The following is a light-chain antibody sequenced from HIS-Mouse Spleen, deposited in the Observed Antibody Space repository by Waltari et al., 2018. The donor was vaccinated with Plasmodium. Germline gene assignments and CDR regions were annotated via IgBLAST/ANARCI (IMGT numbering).Light chain of an antibody. Sequence: ELVMTQPPATLSVPPGETPTPSCRASQGVSSKLAWYQQNPDQAPRLLIYGASTRAPGIPARFSGSGSGTEFTLTISSMQSEDFAVYYCQQYNNWPTFGQGTRLEIK. CDR3: QQYNNWPT. CDR2: GAS. V-gene: IGKV3-15*01. J-gene: IGKJ5*01. CDR1: QGVSSK.